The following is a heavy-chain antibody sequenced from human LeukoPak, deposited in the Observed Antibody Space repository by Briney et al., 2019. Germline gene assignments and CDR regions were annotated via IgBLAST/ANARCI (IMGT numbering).Heavy chain of an antibody. D-gene: IGHD2-21*02. J-gene: IGHJ6*02. Sequence: GASVKVSCKASGGTFSSYAISWVRQAPGQGLEWMGGIIPIFGTANYAQKFQGRVTITADESTSTAYMELSSLRSEDTAVYYCARDVVVTGYNYYYGMDVWGQGTTVTVSS. CDR1: GGTFSSYA. V-gene: IGHV1-69*01. CDR3: ARDVVVTGYNYYYGMDV. CDR2: IIPIFGTA.